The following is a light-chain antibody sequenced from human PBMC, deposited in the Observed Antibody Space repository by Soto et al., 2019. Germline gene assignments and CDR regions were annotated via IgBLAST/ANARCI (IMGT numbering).Light chain of an antibody. Sequence: EIVLTQSPGTLSLSPGERVTLSCRASQSVSSNYLAWYQQKPGQAPRLLIHGTSSRATGIPDRFSGSGCGTDCTLTISRLEPQDFAVYYCQQYGNAPRYSFGQGTKLEIK. J-gene: IGKJ2*03. CDR2: GTS. CDR1: QSVSSNY. CDR3: QQYGNAPRYS. V-gene: IGKV3-20*01.